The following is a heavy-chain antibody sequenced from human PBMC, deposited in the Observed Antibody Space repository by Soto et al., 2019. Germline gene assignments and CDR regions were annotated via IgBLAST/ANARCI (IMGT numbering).Heavy chain of an antibody. Sequence: QVQLVESGGGVVQPGGSLRLSCAASGFIFSDHVMHWVRQAPGKGLEWVAVMWYDGSKEYYVDSVKGRFTISRDHSKNTLFLQMNSLRAEDTAVYYCARGRTDFDYWGQGTLVTVSS. CDR1: GFIFSDHV. CDR2: MWYDGSKE. J-gene: IGHJ4*02. CDR3: ARGRTDFDY. V-gene: IGHV3-33*01.